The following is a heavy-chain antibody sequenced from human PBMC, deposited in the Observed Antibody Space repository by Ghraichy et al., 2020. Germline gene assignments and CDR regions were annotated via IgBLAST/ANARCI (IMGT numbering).Heavy chain of an antibody. Sequence: SETRSLTCSVSGGSMNNPNYHWGWIRQPPGKGLEWIVSFDYSGSTYYNPSLKSRVTISVDTSMNQFSLRLSSVTAADTAVYYCARLRSLLAGYDGFDIWGQGTMVTVSS. CDR1: GGSMNNPNYH. J-gene: IGHJ3*02. V-gene: IGHV4-39*01. CDR2: FDYSGST. D-gene: IGHD6-19*01. CDR3: ARLRSLLAGYDGFDI.